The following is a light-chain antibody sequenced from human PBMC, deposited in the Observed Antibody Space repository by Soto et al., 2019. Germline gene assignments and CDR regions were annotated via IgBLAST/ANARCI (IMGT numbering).Light chain of an antibody. Sequence: QSVLTQPPSASASLGASVKLTWTLSSRHNSYAIAWHQQQPEKGPRYLMKLNSDGSHSKGDGIPDRFSGSSSGAERYLTISSLQSEDEADYYCQTWSTDIRVFGGGTKLTVL. CDR2: LNSDGSH. J-gene: IGLJ3*02. V-gene: IGLV4-69*01. CDR1: SRHNSYA. CDR3: QTWSTDIRV.